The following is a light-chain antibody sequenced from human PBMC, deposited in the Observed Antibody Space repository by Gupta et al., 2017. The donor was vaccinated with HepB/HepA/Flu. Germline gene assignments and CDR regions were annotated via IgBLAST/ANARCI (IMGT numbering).Light chain of an antibody. CDR3: QAWDSSTVV. CDR1: RLGDKF. Sequence: SYELTQSPSVSVSPGQTASITCSGDRLGDKFAFWYQQKPGQSPVLVIYEDIKRPSGIPERFSGSSSGNTATLTIGGTQAMDEADYYCQAWDSSTVVFGGGTKLTVL. CDR2: EDI. V-gene: IGLV3-1*01. J-gene: IGLJ2*01.